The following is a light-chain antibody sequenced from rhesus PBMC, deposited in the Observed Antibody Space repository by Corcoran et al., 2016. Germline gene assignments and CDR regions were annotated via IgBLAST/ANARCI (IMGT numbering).Light chain of an antibody. Sequence: EILMTQSPATLSLSPGERATLSCRASQSVNNKLAWYQQKPGQAPRPLIAYASNRATGIPHRFRGSGYGTDFTLTISSLEPDDVGIYYCQQFNSWLTFGGGTKVELK. CDR3: QQFNSWLT. CDR2: YAS. CDR1: QSVNNK. V-gene: IGKV3-35*01. J-gene: IGKJ4*01.